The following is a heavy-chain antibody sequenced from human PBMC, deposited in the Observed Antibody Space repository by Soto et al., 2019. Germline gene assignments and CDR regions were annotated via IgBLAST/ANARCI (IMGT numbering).Heavy chain of an antibody. V-gene: IGHV3-23*01. CDR1: GFTFSSYA. Sequence: EVQLLESGGGLVQPGGSLRLSCAASGFTFSSYAMSWVRQAPGKGLEWVSAISGSGGSTYYADSVKGRFTISRDNSKNTLYLQMNSLRAEDTAVYYCAKGSLYYYGSGSYSDCWGQGTLVTVSS. CDR3: AKGSLYYYGSGSYSDC. D-gene: IGHD3-10*01. CDR2: ISGSGGST. J-gene: IGHJ4*02.